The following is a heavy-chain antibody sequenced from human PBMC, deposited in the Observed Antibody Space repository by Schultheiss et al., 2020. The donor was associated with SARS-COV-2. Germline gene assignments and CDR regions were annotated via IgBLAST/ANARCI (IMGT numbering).Heavy chain of an antibody. J-gene: IGHJ4*02. Sequence: GGSLRLSCAASGFTFSNYAMHWVRQAPGKGLEWVSYISSSSSTIYYADSVKGRFTISRDNAKNSLYLQMNSLRAEDTAVYYCATVYNLGYCSSTSCPFDYWGQGTLVTVAS. CDR1: GFTFSNYA. CDR3: ATVYNLGYCSSTSCPFDY. CDR2: ISSSSSTI. D-gene: IGHD2-2*01. V-gene: IGHV3-48*04.